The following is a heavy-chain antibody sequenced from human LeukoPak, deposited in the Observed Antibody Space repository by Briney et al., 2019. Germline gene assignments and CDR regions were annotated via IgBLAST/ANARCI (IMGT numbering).Heavy chain of an antibody. CDR3: AKDRGSYYTP. V-gene: IGHV1-18*04. D-gene: IGHD1-26*01. J-gene: IGHJ5*02. CDR2: ISAYNGNT. Sequence: ASVKVSCKASGYTFTSYGISWVRQAPGQGLEWMGWISAYNGNTNYAQKLQGRVTMTTDTSTSTAYMELRSLRAEDTAVYYCAKDRGSYYTPWGQGTLVTVSS. CDR1: GYTFTSYG.